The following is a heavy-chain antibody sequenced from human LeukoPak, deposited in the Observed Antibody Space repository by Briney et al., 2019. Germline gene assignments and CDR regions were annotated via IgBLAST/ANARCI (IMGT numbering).Heavy chain of an antibody. J-gene: IGHJ3*01. CDR3: TRNLVGYDPFDK. D-gene: IGHD2-15*01. Sequence: ASVRVSCKASGYTFKDYYIHWVRQAPGQGLEWMGRMNPDGGRTDYAQHFQGRITMTTDMSINTAYMDLSRLRSNDTAKYFCTRNLVGYDPFDKWGQGTVVTVSS. CDR1: GYTFKDYY. V-gene: IGHV1-2*02. CDR2: MNPDGGRT.